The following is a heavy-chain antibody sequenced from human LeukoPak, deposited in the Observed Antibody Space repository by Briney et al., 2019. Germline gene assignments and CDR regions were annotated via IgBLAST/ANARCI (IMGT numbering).Heavy chain of an antibody. CDR2: LYYTGST. CDR3: ARQPPRMYAFDI. V-gene: IGHV4-59*08. CDR1: GASITNYY. Sequence: SETLSLTRTVSGASITNYYWSWIRQPPGKGLEWIGCLYYTGSTNYNPSLKSRVTTSVDTSKNQLSLKLSSVTAADTAVYYCARQPPRMYAFDIWGQGTMVTVSS. J-gene: IGHJ3*02.